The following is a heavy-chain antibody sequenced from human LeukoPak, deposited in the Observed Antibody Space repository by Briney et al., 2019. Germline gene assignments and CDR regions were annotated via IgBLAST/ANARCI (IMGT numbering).Heavy chain of an antibody. CDR2: IYHSGNT. J-gene: IGHJ4*02. V-gene: IGHV4-38-2*02. D-gene: IGHD3-22*01. CDR3: ARERGDNFESSGYKDY. Sequence: PSETLSLTCTVSGYSISSGYYWGWIRQPPGKGLEWIGGIYHSGNTYYNPSLGSRVTMSVDTSKNQFSLNLESVTAADTAVYYCARERGDNFESSGYKDYWGQGTLVTVSS. CDR1: GYSISSGYY.